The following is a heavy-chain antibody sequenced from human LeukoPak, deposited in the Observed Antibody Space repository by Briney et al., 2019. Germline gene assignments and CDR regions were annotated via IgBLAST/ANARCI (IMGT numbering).Heavy chain of an antibody. CDR3: AKDFGEPFYYYYYYGMDV. V-gene: IGHV3-23*01. CDR1: GFTFSAYA. CDR2: IRGDGGST. D-gene: IGHD3-10*01. J-gene: IGHJ6*02. Sequence: GGSLRLSCAVSGFTFSAYAMSWVRQAPGKGLEWISAIRGDGGSTYYADSVKGRFTISRDNSKNTLYLQMNSLRAEDTAVYYCAKDFGEPFYYYYYYGMDVWGQGTTVTVSS.